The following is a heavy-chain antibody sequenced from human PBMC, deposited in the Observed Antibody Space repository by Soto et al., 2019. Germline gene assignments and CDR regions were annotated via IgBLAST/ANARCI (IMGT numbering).Heavy chain of an antibody. Sequence: SETLSFTCGVSGDSISSNNWWSWVRHAPGKGLDWVGDIYHTGSTNYNPSLTSRVTISVDKSRNQFSLKLNSVTAADTAMYYCARGWALLTAGLPPFETWAQGTLVIISS. J-gene: IGHJ5*02. D-gene: IGHD1-26*01. V-gene: IGHV4-4*02. CDR1: GDSISSNNW. CDR2: IYHTGST. CDR3: ARGWALLTAGLPPFET.